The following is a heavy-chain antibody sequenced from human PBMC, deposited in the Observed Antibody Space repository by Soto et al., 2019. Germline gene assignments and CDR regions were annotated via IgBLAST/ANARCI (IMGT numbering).Heavy chain of an antibody. CDR2: ISASDGST. CDR1: GFTFSTYA. Sequence: HPGGSLRLSCAASGFTFSTYAMNWVRQAPGKGLESVSAISASDGSTYYADSVKGRFTISRDNSKNTLYLQMNSLRAEDTAVYYCAKYAASTWSLFDFWGQGTLVTVSS. D-gene: IGHD6-13*01. V-gene: IGHV3-23*01. J-gene: IGHJ4*02. CDR3: AKYAASTWSLFDF.